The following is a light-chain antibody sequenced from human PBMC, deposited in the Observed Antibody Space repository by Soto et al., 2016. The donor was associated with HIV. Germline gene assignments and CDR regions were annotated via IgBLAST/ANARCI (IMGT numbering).Light chain of an antibody. CDR2: NDS. V-gene: IGLV3-21*03. CDR1: NIGSKS. J-gene: IGLJ2*01. CDR3: QVWDSSTNHVV. Sequence: SYVVTQAPSVSVAPEKTARITCGGNNIGSKSVHWYQQKPGQAPVLVVYNDSDRPSGIPERFSGSNSGNSATLTISRVEAGDEADYFCQVWDSSTNHVVFGGGTKLTV.